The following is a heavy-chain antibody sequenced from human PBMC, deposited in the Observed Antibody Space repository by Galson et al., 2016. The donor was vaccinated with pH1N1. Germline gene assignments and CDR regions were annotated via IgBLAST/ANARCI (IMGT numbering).Heavy chain of an antibody. CDR3: ARDRGVLSVTTGAFHM. CDR1: GFTFSRYW. CDR2: IKQDGSEK. V-gene: IGHV3-7*03. Sequence: SLRLSCAASGFTFSRYWMSWVRQAPGKGLEWVANIKQDGSEKNYVDSVKGRFTVSRDNAKNSLYLQVNSLRGGDTAVYYCARDRGVLSVTTGAFHMWGQGTEVTVSS. J-gene: IGHJ3*02. D-gene: IGHD4-17*01.